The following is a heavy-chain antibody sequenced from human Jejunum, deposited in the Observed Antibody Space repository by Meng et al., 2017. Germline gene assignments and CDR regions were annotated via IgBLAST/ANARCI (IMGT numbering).Heavy chain of an antibody. Sequence: VNLLWLGARVKNPGASVKVSCKASRYTLTNSAITWVRQAPGQRLEWMGWITVGNGNTKYSQKFQGRVTITRGTSASTAYMELSSLTSEDTAVYYCAGDNGDSGIFDYWGQGTLVTVSS. CDR1: RYTLTNSA. CDR3: AGDNGDSGIFDY. V-gene: IGHV1-3*01. D-gene: IGHD4-17*01. J-gene: IGHJ4*02. CDR2: ITVGNGNT.